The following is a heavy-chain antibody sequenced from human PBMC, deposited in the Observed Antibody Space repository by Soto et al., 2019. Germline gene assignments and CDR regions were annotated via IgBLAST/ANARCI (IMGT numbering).Heavy chain of an antibody. CDR2: IWYDGSNK. CDR3: ASNAAHTYYFAY. V-gene: IGHV3-33*01. Sequence: QVQLVESGGGVVQPGRSLRLSCAAYGFTFSSDGMHWVRQAPGKGLEWVAVIWYDGSNKYYADSVKGRFTISRDNSKNTLYLQMNSLRAEDTAVYYWASNAAHTYYFAYWGQGTLVTVSS. CDR1: GFTFSSDG. J-gene: IGHJ4*02. D-gene: IGHD6-6*01.